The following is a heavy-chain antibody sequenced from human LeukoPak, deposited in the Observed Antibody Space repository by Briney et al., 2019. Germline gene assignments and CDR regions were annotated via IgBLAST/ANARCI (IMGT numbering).Heavy chain of an antibody. V-gene: IGHV4-59*01. J-gene: IGHJ4*02. Sequence: PSETLSLTCTVSGDSISGYHWSWIRQPPGKGLEWIGYIYYSGSTNYVSSLKSRVTIQVDTSKSQFSLKLSSVTAADTAVYYCARTYGSKSNYYFDYWGQGTLVTVSS. CDR3: ARTYGSKSNYYFDY. D-gene: IGHD3-10*01. CDR1: GDSISGYH. CDR2: IYYSGST.